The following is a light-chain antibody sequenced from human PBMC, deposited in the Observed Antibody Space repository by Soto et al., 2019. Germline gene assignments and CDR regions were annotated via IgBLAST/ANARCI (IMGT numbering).Light chain of an antibody. CDR3: QQLNSYPIT. J-gene: IGKJ5*01. CDR1: QRTNSF. CDR2: AAS. Sequence: DIQLTQSPSFLSASVGDRVTITCRASQRTNSFLAWYQQTPGKAPNLLIYAASTLQTGVPSRFSGSESGTEFTLTISSLQPEDFATYYCQQLNSYPITFGQGTQLEIK. V-gene: IGKV1-9*01.